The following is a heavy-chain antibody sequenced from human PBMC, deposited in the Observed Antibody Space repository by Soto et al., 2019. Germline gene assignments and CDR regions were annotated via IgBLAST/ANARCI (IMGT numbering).Heavy chain of an antibody. J-gene: IGHJ4*02. V-gene: IGHV4-31*03. CDR1: GGSINSGGYY. Sequence: PSETLSLTCTVSGGSINSGGYYWSWIRQHPGKGLEWIGYINYSGSTNYNPSLKSRVIISRDTSKNHLSLNLSSVTAADTAIYYCARHLKAVAAAMAYWGQGVPVTVSS. D-gene: IGHD6-19*01. CDR2: INYSGST. CDR3: ARHLKAVAAAMAY.